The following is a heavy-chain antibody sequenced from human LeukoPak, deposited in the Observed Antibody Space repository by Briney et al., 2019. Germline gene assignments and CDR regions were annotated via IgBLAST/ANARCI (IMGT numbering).Heavy chain of an antibody. CDR1: GFTFSSYA. V-gene: IGHV3-53*04. D-gene: IGHD1-20*01. Sequence: GGSLRLSCAASGFTFSSYAMSWVRQAPGKGLEWVSVIYSGGSTYYADSVKGRFTISRHNSKNTLYLQMNSLRAEDTAVYYCATYDNWVAGDVWGQGTTVSVSS. CDR2: IYSGGST. J-gene: IGHJ6*02. CDR3: ATYDNWVAGDV.